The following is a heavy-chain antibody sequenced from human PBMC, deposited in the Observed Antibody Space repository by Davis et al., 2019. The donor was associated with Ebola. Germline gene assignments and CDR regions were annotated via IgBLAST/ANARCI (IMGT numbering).Heavy chain of an antibody. V-gene: IGHV3-23*01. CDR2: VDDSGGGT. CDR1: GFTFSSYS. D-gene: IGHD6-6*01. CDR3: AKRVEYSSSFAYFDY. J-gene: IGHJ4*02. Sequence: GESLKISCAASGFTFSSYSMTWVRQAPGKGLEWVASVDDSGGGTYYAVSVKGRFTVSRDNSKNTLYVQLNSLRSEDTAVYYCAKRVEYSSSFAYFDYWGQGALVTVSS.